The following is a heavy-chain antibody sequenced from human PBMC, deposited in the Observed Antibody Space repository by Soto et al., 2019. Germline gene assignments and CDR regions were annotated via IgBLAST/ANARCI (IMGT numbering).Heavy chain of an antibody. J-gene: IGHJ4*02. V-gene: IGHV1-18*01. Sequence: QVQLVQSGAEVKKPGASVKVSCKASGYTFASYAISWMRQAPGQGLEWMGWISDYNGNTNYAQKLRGRVTMTTDTTTSTAAMGLRSERSDDTAVYYCARDPPPPDYWGQGTLVTVSS. CDR2: ISDYNGNT. CDR1: GYTFASYA. CDR3: ARDPPPPDY.